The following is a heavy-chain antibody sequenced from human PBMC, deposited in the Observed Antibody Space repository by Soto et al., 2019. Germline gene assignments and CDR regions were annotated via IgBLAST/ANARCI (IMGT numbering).Heavy chain of an antibody. CDR2: ISGSGGST. V-gene: IGHV3-23*01. D-gene: IGHD3-10*01. CDR3: AKDRVLWFGESAIDY. CDR1: GFTFSNYA. Sequence: GGSLRLSCVASGFTFSNYAMSWVRQAPGKGLEWVSTISGSGGSTYYADAVKGRFTISRDNSKNTLYLQMSSLRAEDTAIYYCAKDRVLWFGESAIDYWGQGTLVTVSS. J-gene: IGHJ4*02.